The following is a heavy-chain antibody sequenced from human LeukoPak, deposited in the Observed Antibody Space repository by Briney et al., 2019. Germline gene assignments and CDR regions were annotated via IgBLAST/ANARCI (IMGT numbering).Heavy chain of an antibody. V-gene: IGHV3-30*01. CDR3: SESRINMMVLVHGSGLYL. J-gene: IGHJ5*02. CDR1: GFTLSEYG. CDR2: LSYDGSDR. Sequence: GGSLRLSCAASGFTLSEYGIHWVRQAPGKGLEWVAVLSYDGSDRYYADSVNGRFTISRDISSDTVSLQMNSLRVEDTALYFWSESRINMMVLVHGSGLYLWGQGTLVTVSS. D-gene: IGHD3-22*01.